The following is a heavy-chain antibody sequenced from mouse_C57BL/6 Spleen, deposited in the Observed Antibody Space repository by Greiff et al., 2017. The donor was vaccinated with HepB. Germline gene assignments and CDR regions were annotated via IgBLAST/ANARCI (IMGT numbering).Heavy chain of an antibody. CDR3: ARSDSSGTFFAY. CDR1: GYTFTSYW. D-gene: IGHD3-2*02. Sequence: VQLQQSGAELVMPGASVKLSCKASGYTFTSYWMHWVKQRPGQGLEWIGEIDPSDSYTNYNQKFKGKSTLTVDKSSSTAYMQLSSLTSEDSAVYYCARSDSSGTFFAYWGQGTLVTVSA. V-gene: IGHV1-69*01. J-gene: IGHJ3*01. CDR2: IDPSDSYT.